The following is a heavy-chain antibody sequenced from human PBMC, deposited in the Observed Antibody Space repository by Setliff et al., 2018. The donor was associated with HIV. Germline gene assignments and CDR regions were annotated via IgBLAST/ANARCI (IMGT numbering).Heavy chain of an antibody. CDR3: ARDWTWDYGGYYYYGMDV. Sequence: SETLSLTCTVSGGSISSGSYYWSWIRQPAGKGLEWIGRIYTNGRSNFNPSLKSRVSISLDTSKNQFSLKLSSVTAADTAVYYCARDWTWDYGGYYYYGMDVWGQGTTVTVSS. D-gene: IGHD4-17*01. J-gene: IGHJ6*02. V-gene: IGHV4-61*02. CDR1: GGSISSGSYY. CDR2: IYTNGRS.